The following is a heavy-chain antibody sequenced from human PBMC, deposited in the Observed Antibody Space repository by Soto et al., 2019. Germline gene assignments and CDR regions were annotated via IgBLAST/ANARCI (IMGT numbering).Heavy chain of an antibody. V-gene: IGHV2-5*02. D-gene: IGHD3-3*01. Sequence: QITLNESGPTVVKPTETLTLTCTFSGFSLTTSGVGVGWVRQSPGKAPEWLAFIYWDDDKRYSTSIKSRLTITKATSKNQVVLTMANVDPADTATYYCAHRVLRAVFGLVTTTAIYFDFWGQGTPVVVSS. CDR3: AHRVLRAVFGLVTTTAIYFDF. J-gene: IGHJ4*02. CDR2: IYWDDDK. CDR1: GFSLTTSGVG.